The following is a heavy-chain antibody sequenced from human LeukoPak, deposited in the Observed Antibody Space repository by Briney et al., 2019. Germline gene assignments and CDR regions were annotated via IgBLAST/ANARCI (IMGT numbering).Heavy chain of an antibody. Sequence: SETLSLTCTVSGGSISSYYWSWIRQPPGKGLEWIGEIYHSGSTNYNPSLKSRVTISVDKSKNQFSLKLSSVTAADTAVYYCARGAITMVLLGAFDIWGQGTMVTVSS. D-gene: IGHD3-10*01. CDR3: ARGAITMVLLGAFDI. CDR1: GGSISSYY. J-gene: IGHJ3*02. V-gene: IGHV4-59*12. CDR2: IYHSGST.